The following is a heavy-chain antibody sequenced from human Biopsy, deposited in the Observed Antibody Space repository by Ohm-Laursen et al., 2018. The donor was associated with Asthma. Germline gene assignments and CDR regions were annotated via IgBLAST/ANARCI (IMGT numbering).Heavy chain of an antibody. J-gene: IGHJ3*01. CDR3: ARTYYDFLTGQVKDVFGV. CDR1: GYNFISFA. Sequence: SVKVSCKASGYNFISFAIHWVRQAPGQRLEWMGWVNTGNGDTKYPQKFQGRVTITRDTSASTAYIELRSLRSEDTATYYCARTYYDFLTGQVKDVFGVWGQGTMVTVSS. CDR2: VNTGNGDT. V-gene: IGHV1-3*04. D-gene: IGHD3-9*01.